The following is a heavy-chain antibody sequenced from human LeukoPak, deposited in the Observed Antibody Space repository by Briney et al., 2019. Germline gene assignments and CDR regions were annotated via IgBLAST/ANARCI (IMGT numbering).Heavy chain of an antibody. CDR1: GYTFTSYG. V-gene: IGHV1-18*01. D-gene: IGHD6-13*01. Sequence: ASVKVSCKASGYTFTSYGISWVRQAPGQGLEWMGWISAYNGNTNYAQKLQGRVTITADESTSTAYMELSSLRSEDTAVYYCARAAGTVAFDIWGQGTMVTVSS. J-gene: IGHJ3*02. CDR3: ARAAGTVAFDI. CDR2: ISAYNGNT.